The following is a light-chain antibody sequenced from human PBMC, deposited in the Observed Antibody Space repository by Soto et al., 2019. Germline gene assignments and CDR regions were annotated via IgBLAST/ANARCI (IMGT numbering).Light chain of an antibody. V-gene: IGLV2-14*01. CDR2: EVS. CDR1: GSDVGGYNY. J-gene: IGLJ1*01. CDR3: SSYRSGGTFV. Sequence: QSALTQPASVSGSPGQSITISCTGTGSDVGGYNYVSWYQHHPGKAPKLMIYEVSNRPSGVSNRFSGSKSGNTASLTISGLQAEDEADYYCSSYRSGGTFVFGSGTKLTVL.